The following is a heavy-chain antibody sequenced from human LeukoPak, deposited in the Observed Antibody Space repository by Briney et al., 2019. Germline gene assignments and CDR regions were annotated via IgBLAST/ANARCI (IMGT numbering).Heavy chain of an antibody. D-gene: IGHD1-26*01. J-gene: IGHJ5*02. CDR1: GGSINSYY. Sequence: SETLSLTCSVSGGSINSYYWSWIRQPPGKGLEWIGYIYYSGTTNYNPSLRSRVTMLVDTSKNQFTLKLSSVTAADTAVYYCARAEVGATIWFDPSGQGTLVTVSS. CDR3: ARAEVGATIWFDP. V-gene: IGHV4-59*01. CDR2: IYYSGTT.